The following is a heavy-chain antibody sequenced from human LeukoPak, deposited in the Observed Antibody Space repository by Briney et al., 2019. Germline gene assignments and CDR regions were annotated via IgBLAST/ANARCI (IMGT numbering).Heavy chain of an antibody. V-gene: IGHV3-9*01. J-gene: IGHJ6*02. CDR3: ARALPPNSGSYYHYYYGMDV. Sequence: GWSLRLSCTASGFTFDDYAMHWVRQVPGKGLEWVSGISWNSGSVGYADSVRGRFTISRDNAKNSLYLQMNSLRTEDTAVYYCARALPPNSGSYYHYYYGMDVWGQGTTVTVSS. D-gene: IGHD1-26*01. CDR2: ISWNSGSV. CDR1: GFTFDDYA.